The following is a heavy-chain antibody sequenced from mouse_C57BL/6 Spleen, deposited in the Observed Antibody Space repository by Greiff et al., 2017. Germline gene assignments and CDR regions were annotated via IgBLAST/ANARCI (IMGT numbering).Heavy chain of an antibody. CDR3: ARITTVVADDMDY. D-gene: IGHD1-1*01. CDR1: GYTFTDYY. Sequence: VQLQQSGPELVKPGASVKISCTASGYTFTDYYMNWVQQSHGKSLEWIGDINPNNGGTSYNPKFQGKATLTVARSTSKAYMELRSLTSEASAVYYCARITTVVADDMDYWGQGTTLTVSS. V-gene: IGHV1-26*01. J-gene: IGHJ2*01. CDR2: INPNNGGT.